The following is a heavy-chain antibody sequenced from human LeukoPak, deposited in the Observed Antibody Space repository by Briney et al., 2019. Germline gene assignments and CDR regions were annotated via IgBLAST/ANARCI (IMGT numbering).Heavy chain of an antibody. D-gene: IGHD1-26*01. CDR1: GGTFISYA. CDR2: IIPIFGTA. CDR3: ARVFARSGEVSGSYYYY. V-gene: IGHV1-69*05. J-gene: IGHJ4*02. Sequence: VASVKVSCKASGGTFISYAINWVRQAPGQGLEWMGGIIPIFGTANYAQKFQGRVTITTDESTSTAYMELSSLRSEDWAVYYCARVFARSGEVSGSYYYYWGQGTLVTVSS.